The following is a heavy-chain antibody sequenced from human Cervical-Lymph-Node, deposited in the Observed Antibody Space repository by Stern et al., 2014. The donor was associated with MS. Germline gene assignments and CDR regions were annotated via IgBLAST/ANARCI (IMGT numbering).Heavy chain of an antibody. J-gene: IGHJ4*02. CDR1: GYSFTANW. D-gene: IGHD4-17*01. V-gene: IGHV5-51*01. CDR3: ARDYGDYAFDY. Sequence: EVQLVESGAEAKKPGESLKISCKGSGYSFTANWIAWVRQTPGKGLEWMGIIYPGDSDTRYSPSFQGQVTISADKSSSAAYLQWSSLKASDTAMYYCARDYGDYAFDYWGQGTLVTVSS. CDR2: IYPGDSDT.